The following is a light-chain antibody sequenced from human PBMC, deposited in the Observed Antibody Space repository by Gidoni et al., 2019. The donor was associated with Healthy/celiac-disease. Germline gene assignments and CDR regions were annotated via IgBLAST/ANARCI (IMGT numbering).Light chain of an antibody. CDR3: QQRSNWSIT. V-gene: IGKV3-11*01. CDR2: DAS. J-gene: IGKJ5*01. Sequence: DIVLTPSPATLSLSPGERATLSCRASQSVSSYLAWYQQKPGQAPRLLIYDASNRATGIPARFSGSGSGTDFTLTISSLEPEDFAVYYCQQRSNWSITFGQGTRLEIK. CDR1: QSVSSY.